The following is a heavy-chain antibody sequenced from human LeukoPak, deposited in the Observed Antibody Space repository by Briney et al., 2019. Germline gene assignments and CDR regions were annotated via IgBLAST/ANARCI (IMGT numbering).Heavy chain of an antibody. V-gene: IGHV4-61*08. J-gene: IGHJ3*02. CDR1: GGSISSDGYY. CDR2: IYYSGST. Sequence: PSQTLSLTCTVSGGSISSDGYYWSWIRQPPGKGLEWIGYIYYSGSTNYNPSLKSRVTISVDTSKNQFSLNLSSVTAADTAVYYCASRAAYYYGSGSYPDAFDIWGQGTMVTVSS. D-gene: IGHD3-10*01. CDR3: ASRAAYYYGSGSYPDAFDI.